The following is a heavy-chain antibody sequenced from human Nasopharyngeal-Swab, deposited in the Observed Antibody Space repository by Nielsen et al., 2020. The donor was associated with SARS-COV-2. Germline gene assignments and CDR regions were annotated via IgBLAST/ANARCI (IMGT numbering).Heavy chain of an antibody. J-gene: IGHJ4*02. V-gene: IGHV4-34*01. CDR3: ARVYGSGKGWYYFDY. CDR1: GESFSGYY. D-gene: IGHD3-10*01. Sequence: GSLRLSCAVYGESFSGYYWNWIRQPPGKGLEWIGEINHSGSTNYNPSLKTRVTISVDTSKNQFSLKLSSVTAADTAVYYCARVYGSGKGWYYFDYWGQGTLVTVSS. CDR2: INHSGST.